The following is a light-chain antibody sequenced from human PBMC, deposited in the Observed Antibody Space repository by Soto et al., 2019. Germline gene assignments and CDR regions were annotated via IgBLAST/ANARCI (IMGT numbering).Light chain of an antibody. J-gene: IGLJ7*01. V-gene: IGLV2-14*01. CDR1: SSDIGAYGF. CDR3: SSFTSSSALDV. CDR2: EVS. Sequence: QSVLTQPASVSGSPGQSITISCTGTSSDIGAYGFVSWYQHHPGKAPKLLIYEVSYRPSGVSSRFSGSKSGNSASLTISGLQAEDEADYYCSSFTSSSALDVFGPGTQLTVL.